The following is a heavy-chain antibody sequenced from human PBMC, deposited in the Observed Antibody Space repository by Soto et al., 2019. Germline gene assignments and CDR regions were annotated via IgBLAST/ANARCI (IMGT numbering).Heavy chain of an antibody. V-gene: IGHV1-2*02. CDR2: INPNRGGT. CDR1: GYTFTGYY. D-gene: IGHD3-22*01. Sequence: ASVKVSCKASGYTFTGYYMHWVRQAPGQGLEWMGWINPNRGGTNYAQKFQDRVTMTRDTSISTAYMELSRLRSDDTAVYYFARDRGYYDSSGYPREGNLDYWGQGTLVTVSS. J-gene: IGHJ4*02. CDR3: ARDRGYYDSSGYPREGNLDY.